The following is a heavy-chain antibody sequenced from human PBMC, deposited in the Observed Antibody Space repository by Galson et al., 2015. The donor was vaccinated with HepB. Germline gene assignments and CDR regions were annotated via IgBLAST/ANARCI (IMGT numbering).Heavy chain of an antibody. J-gene: IGHJ2*01. CDR2: VFYTGSV. CDR1: GGSFSSRSYY. Sequence: SETLSLTCTVSGGSFSSRSYYWGWIRQSPGKRLEWIGSVFYTGSVSYNPSLKSRVTVSVDTSKTQVSLRLSSVTATDTAVYYCARRVPRYEFWSGQSWYFDLWGRGTLVTVSS. V-gene: IGHV4-39*01. CDR3: ARRVPRYEFWSGQSWYFDL. D-gene: IGHD3-3*01.